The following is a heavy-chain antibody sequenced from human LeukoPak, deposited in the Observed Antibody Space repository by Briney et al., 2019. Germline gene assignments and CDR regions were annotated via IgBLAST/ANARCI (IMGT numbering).Heavy chain of an antibody. D-gene: IGHD4-17*01. Sequence: GGSLRLSCAASGFTFSSYSMNWVRQAPGKGLEWVSSISSSSSYIYYADSVKGRFTISRDNAKNSLYLQTNSLRAEDTAVYYCARDRLSTVTIYYYYYMDVWGKGTTVTVSS. CDR1: GFTFSSYS. J-gene: IGHJ6*03. V-gene: IGHV3-21*01. CDR2: ISSSSSYI. CDR3: ARDRLSTVTIYYYYYMDV.